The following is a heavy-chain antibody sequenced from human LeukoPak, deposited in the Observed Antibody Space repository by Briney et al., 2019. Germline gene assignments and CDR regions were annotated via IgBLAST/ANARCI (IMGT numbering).Heavy chain of an antibody. CDR2: IYTSGST. Sequence: SETLSLTCTVSGGSISSGSYYWSWLRQPDGKGLEWIGRIYTSGSTNYNPSLKSRVTISVDTSKNQFSLKLSSVTAADTAVYYCARGLYGDYGDYWGQGTLVTVS. V-gene: IGHV4-61*02. D-gene: IGHD4-17*01. J-gene: IGHJ4*02. CDR1: GGSISSGSYY. CDR3: ARGLYGDYGDY.